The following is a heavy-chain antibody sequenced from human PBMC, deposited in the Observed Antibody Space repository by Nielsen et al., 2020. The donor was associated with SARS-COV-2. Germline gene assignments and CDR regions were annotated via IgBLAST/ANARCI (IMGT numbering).Heavy chain of an antibody. V-gene: IGHV3-13*01. CDR2: IGTAGDT. CDR1: GFTFSSYD. CDR3: ASGAARGNYYYYYMDV. J-gene: IGHJ6*03. Sequence: GGSLRLSCAASGFTFSSYDMHWVRQATGKGLEWVSAIGTAGDTYYPGSVKGRFTISRENAKNSLYLQMNSLRAGDTAVYYCASGAARGNYYYYYMDVWGKGTTVTVSS. D-gene: IGHD6-6*01.